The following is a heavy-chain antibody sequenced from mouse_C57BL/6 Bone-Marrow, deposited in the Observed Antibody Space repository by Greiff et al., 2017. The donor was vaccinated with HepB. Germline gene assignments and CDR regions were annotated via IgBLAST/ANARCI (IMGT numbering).Heavy chain of an antibody. V-gene: IGHV5-12*01. CDR3: ARPFYGNSWFAY. D-gene: IGHD2-1*01. CDR2: ISNGGGST. J-gene: IGHJ3*01. CDR1: GFTFSDYY. Sequence: DVKLVESGGGLVQPGGSLKLSCAASGFTFSDYYMYWVRQTPEKRLEWVAYISNGGGSTYYPDTVKGRFTISRDNAKNTLYLQMSRLKSEDTAMYYCARPFYGNSWFAYWGQGTLVTVSA.